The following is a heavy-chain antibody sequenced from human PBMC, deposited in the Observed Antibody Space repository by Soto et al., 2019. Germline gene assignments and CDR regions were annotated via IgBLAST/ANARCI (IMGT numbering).Heavy chain of an antibody. D-gene: IGHD2-21*02. V-gene: IGHV4-4*07. CDR1: GVSVRSYT. CDR2: VFSSVSA. Sequence: PSETLSLTCIVSGVSVRSYTWSWVRQPANKGLEWIGRVFSSVSATYNPSLKSRVSISMDTPENRISLKLDSGTAADAGVSFCARDGMTTGDTWGPGTLVTVSS. CDR3: ARDGMTTGDT. J-gene: IGHJ4*02.